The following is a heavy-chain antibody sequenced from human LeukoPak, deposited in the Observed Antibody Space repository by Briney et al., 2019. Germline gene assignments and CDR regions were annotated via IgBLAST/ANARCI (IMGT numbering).Heavy chain of an antibody. CDR2: IKSKTDDGTT. Sequence: GGPLGLSCPASGFPFINAWMNWARQAPGKGLEWIGRIKSKTDDGTTEYAAPVNGRFTISRNDSKNTLYMQMNSLKSEDTAVYYCNTLYYGDSDYWGQGTLVTVSS. CDR3: NTLYYGDSDY. V-gene: IGHV3-15*01. CDR1: GFPFINAW. J-gene: IGHJ4*02. D-gene: IGHD4-17*01.